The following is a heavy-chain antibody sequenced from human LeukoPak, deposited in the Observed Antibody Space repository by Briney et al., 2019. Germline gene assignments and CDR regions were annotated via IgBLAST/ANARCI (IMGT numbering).Heavy chain of an antibody. D-gene: IGHD3-22*01. CDR3: ARSYYYDSSGYYQIDY. J-gene: IGHJ4*02. V-gene: IGHV4-59*01. CDR2: IYYSGST. Sequence: SETLSLTCTVSGGSISSYYWSWIRQPPGKGLGWIGYIYYSGSTNYNPPLKSRVTISVDTSKNQFSLKLSSVTAADTAVYYCARSYYYDSSGYYQIDYWGQGTLVTVSS. CDR1: GGSISSYY.